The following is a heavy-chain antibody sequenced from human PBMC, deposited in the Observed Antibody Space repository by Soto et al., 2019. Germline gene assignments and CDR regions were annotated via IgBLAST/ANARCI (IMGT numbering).Heavy chain of an antibody. J-gene: IGHJ3*02. D-gene: IGHD1-26*01. CDR2: TYYRSKWYN. CDR1: CDSVFSNCAA. Sequence: SQTLSLTCVISCDSVFSNCAACNWIRQTPSRGLEWLGRTYYRSKWYNDYAVSVKSRITINPDTSKNQFSLQLNSVTPGDTAVYYCANSGSYSGAFDIWGQGTMVTVSS. V-gene: IGHV6-1*01. CDR3: ANSGSYSGAFDI.